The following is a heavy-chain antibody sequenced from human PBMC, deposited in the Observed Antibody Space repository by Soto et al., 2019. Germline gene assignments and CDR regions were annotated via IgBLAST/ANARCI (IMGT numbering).Heavy chain of an antibody. CDR2: LRQDGMEK. CDR1: GFTFSSYW. D-gene: IGHD4-17*01. CDR3: ARLMTTVTYGGY. J-gene: IGHJ4*02. V-gene: IGHV3-7*01. Sequence: VQLVESGGGLVLPGGSLRLSCAASGFTFSSYWMTWVRQAPGKGLEWVANLRQDGMEKYYVDSVKGRFTISRDNAKNSLYLQMNSLRAEDTAVYYCARLMTTVTYGGYWGQGTLVAVSS.